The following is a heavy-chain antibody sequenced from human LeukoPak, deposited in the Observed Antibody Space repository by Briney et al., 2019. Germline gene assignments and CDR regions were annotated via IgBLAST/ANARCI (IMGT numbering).Heavy chain of an antibody. Sequence: ASVKVSCKASGYTFTSYGISWVRQAPGQGLEWMGIINPSGDSTSYAPKLQGRVTMTRDTSTSTVYMELNSLTSEDTAVYYCARDRGSSNDWGYFDFWGQGTLVTVSS. CDR2: INPSGDST. D-gene: IGHD7-27*01. CDR1: GYTFTSYG. CDR3: ARDRGSSNDWGYFDF. J-gene: IGHJ4*02. V-gene: IGHV1-46*04.